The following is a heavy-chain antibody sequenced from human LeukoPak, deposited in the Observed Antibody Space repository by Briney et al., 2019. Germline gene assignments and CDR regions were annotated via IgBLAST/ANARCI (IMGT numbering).Heavy chain of an antibody. V-gene: IGHV1-2*02. CDR3: ARVRRGYVFDI. D-gene: IGHD3-10*01. CDR1: GYTFTGYY. J-gene: IGHJ3*02. CDR2: INPNSGGT. Sequence: VASVTVSCKASGYTFTGYYMHWVRQAPGQGLEGMGWINPNSGGTNYAQKFQGRVTMTRDTSISTAYMELSRLRSDDTAVYYCARVRRGYVFDIWAQGPMVTASS.